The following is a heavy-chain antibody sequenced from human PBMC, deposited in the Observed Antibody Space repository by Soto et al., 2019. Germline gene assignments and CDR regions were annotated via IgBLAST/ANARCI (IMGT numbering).Heavy chain of an antibody. J-gene: IGHJ5*01. CDR2: IYPGDSDT. CDR1: GYIFTTYW. V-gene: IGHV5-51*01. CDR3: ARTSNWFDP. Sequence: PGESLKISCKGSGYIFTTYWIGWVRQMPGKGLEWMGMIYPGDSDTRYSPSFQGQVTTSVDKSINTAYLQWSSLEASDTAMYYCARTSNWFDPWGQGTLVTVSS.